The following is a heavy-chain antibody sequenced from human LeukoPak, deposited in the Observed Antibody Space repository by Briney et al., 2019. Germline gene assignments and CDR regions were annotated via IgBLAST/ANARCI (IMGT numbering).Heavy chain of an antibody. J-gene: IGHJ5*02. CDR3: ARGGTVLMDPAGS. D-gene: IGHD2-8*01. CDR1: GYTFTSYG. CDR2: IIPIFGTA. V-gene: IGHV1-69*05. Sequence: SVKVSCKASGYTFTSYGISWVRQAPGQGLEWMGRIIPIFGTANYAQKFQGRVTITTDESTSTAYMELSSLRSEDTAVYYCARGGTVLMDPAGSWGQGTLVTVSS.